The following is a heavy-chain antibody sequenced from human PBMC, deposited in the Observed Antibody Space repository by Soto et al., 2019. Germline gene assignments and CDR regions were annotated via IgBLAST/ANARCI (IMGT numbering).Heavy chain of an antibody. D-gene: IGHD2-15*01. V-gene: IGHV3-23*01. CDR3: VKEADTLNQFDY. J-gene: IGHJ4*02. CDR2: ITASAGNT. CDR1: GFTFSSYA. Sequence: EVQLLESGGGLVQPGGSLRLSCAASGFTFSSYAMSWVRQAPGKGPEWVSAITASAGNTYYADSVKGRFTISRDNSKNTLYLQMNGLRADDTAVYYCVKEADTLNQFDYWGQETLVTVSS.